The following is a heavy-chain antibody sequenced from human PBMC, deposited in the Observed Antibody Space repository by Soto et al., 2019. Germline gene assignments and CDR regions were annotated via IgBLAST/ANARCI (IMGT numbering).Heavy chain of an antibody. Sequence: QVQLVQSGAEVKKPGSSVKVSCKAPGGTFSTYAISWVRQAPGQGLEWMGWVIPIFGTPKYAQKFQGRGTITADESTSTGYMELRSLRSEDTAVYYCARSQCGSSSLDIYYYYYYGMDVWGQGTTVTVSS. D-gene: IGHD2-2*01. J-gene: IGHJ6*02. CDR3: ARSQCGSSSLDIYYYYYYGMDV. CDR1: GGTFSTYA. V-gene: IGHV1-69*01. CDR2: VIPIFGTP.